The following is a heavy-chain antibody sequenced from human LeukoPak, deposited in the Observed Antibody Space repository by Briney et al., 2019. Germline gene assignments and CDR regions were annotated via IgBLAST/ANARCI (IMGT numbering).Heavy chain of an antibody. V-gene: IGHV3-11*06. CDR1: GFTFSDYY. D-gene: IGHD5-12*01. J-gene: IGHJ4*02. Sequence: GGSVRLSCAASGFTFSDYYMSWIRQAPGKGLEWVSYISSSSSYTNYAASVEGPLTISRDNAKNSLYLQMNSLRAEDTAVYYCARDRSSYEYYFDSWGQGALVTASS. CDR3: ARDRSSYEYYFDS. CDR2: ISSSSSYT.